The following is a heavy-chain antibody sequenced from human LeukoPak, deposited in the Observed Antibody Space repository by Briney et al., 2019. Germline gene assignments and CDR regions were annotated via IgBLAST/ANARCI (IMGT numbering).Heavy chain of an antibody. CDR1: GGSVSSGSYY. J-gene: IGHJ4*02. CDR3: ARARRGSSGYFGY. Sequence: SEILSLTCTVSGGSVSSGSYYWSWIRQPPGKGLEWIGYIYYSGSTNYNPSLKSRVTISVDTSKNQFSLKLSSVTAADTAVYYCARARRGSSGYFGYWGQGTLVTVSS. CDR2: IYYSGST. V-gene: IGHV4-61*01. D-gene: IGHD6-6*01.